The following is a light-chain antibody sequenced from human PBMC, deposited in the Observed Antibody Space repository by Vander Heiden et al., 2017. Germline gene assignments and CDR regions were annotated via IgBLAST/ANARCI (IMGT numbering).Light chain of an antibody. J-gene: IGKJ1*01. V-gene: IGKV1-27*01. Sequence: DIQMTQSPSSLSASVGDRVTITCRASQGISNYLAWYQQKPGKVPKLLIYGASTLQSGVPSRFSGSGSGTDFTLTISSLQPEDVATYYCQNYNRAPRWTCGQGTKVEIK. CDR2: GAS. CDR3: QNYNRAPRWT. CDR1: QGISNY.